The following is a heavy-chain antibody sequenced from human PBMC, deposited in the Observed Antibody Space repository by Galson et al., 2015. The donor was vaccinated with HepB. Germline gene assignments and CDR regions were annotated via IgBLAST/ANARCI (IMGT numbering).Heavy chain of an antibody. CDR2: INPSGGSA. Sequence: SVTVSGTAYEYIFTYSNIDWVRQAPGRGLEWMGIINPSGGSASYAQRFQGRVTMTIDTSTSTVYMELSSLKSEDTAIYYCVRSYGDEQSDYWGQGTLVTVSS. CDR1: EYIFTYSN. D-gene: IGHD4-17*01. J-gene: IGHJ4*02. CDR3: VRSYGDEQSDY. V-gene: IGHV1-46*01.